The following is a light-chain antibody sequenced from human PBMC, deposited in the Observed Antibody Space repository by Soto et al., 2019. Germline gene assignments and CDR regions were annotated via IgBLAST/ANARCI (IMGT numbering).Light chain of an antibody. V-gene: IGKV3-20*01. J-gene: IGKJ1*01. CDR1: QSISAH. CDR3: QQYGGSPRT. Sequence: EIVLTQSPATLSLSPGAIATLSFSASQSISAHLAWYQQKPGQAPRLLIYDASNRATGIPDRFSGSGSGTDFTLTISKLEPEDFAVYHCQQYGGSPRTFGQGTKVDIK. CDR2: DAS.